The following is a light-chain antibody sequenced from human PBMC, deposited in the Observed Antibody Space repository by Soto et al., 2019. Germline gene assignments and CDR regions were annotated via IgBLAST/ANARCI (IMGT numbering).Light chain of an antibody. CDR3: QQYYSTLLT. V-gene: IGKV4-1*01. J-gene: IGKJ4*01. Sequence: DIVMTQSPDSLAVSLGERATINCKSSQSVLYSSNNKNYLAWYQHKPGQPPKLLIYWASTRESGVPDRFSGSGSGTDFTLTISSLQAEDVAVYYCQQYYSTLLTFGGGTKLEIK. CDR2: WAS. CDR1: QSVLYSSNNKNY.